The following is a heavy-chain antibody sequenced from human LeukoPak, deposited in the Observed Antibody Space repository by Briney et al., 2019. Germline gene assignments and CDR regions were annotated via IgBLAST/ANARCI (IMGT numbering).Heavy chain of an antibody. Sequence: SETLSLTCAVYGGSFSGYYWSWIRQPPGKGLEWIGEINHSGSTNYNPSLKSRVTISVDTSKNQFSLKLSSVTAADTAVYYGARHRRRYSYGYGGGWFDPWGQGTLVTVSS. V-gene: IGHV4-34*01. J-gene: IGHJ5*02. CDR1: GGSFSGYY. CDR3: ARHRRRYSYGYGGGWFDP. D-gene: IGHD5-18*01. CDR2: INHSGST.